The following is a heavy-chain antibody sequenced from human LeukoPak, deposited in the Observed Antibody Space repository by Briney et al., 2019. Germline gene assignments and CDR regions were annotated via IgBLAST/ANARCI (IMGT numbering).Heavy chain of an antibody. CDR3: ARGVEPMNALDY. CDR1: GGSFSGYY. V-gene: IGHV4-34*01. Sequence: SETLSLTCAVYGGSFSGYYWSWIRQPPGKGLEWIGEINHSGSTNYNPSPKSRVTISVDTCKNQFSLKLSSVTAADTAVYYCARGVEPMNALDYWGQGTLVTVSS. CDR2: INHSGST. D-gene: IGHD1-1*01. J-gene: IGHJ4*02.